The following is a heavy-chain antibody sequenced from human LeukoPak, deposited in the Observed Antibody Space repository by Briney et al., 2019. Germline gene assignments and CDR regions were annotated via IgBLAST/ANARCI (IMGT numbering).Heavy chain of an antibody. V-gene: IGHV3-21*01. D-gene: IGHD6-19*01. Sequence: GGSLRLSCAPSGFTFISYRMNWVRQPPGKGLEWVSSISSSSSYIYYADSVKGRFTISRDNAKNSLYLQMNSLRAEDTAVYYCASNSGWTLFDYWGQGTLVTVSS. CDR2: ISSSSSYI. J-gene: IGHJ4*02. CDR3: ASNSGWTLFDY. CDR1: GFTFISYR.